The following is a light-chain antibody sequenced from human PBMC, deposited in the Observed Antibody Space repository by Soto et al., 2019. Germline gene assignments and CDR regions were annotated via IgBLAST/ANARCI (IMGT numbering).Light chain of an antibody. CDR3: TSWTTSTTMI. CDR1: RSDIGAYNF. J-gene: IGLJ2*01. CDR2: DVN. V-gene: IGLV2-14*03. Sequence: QSALTQPASVSGSPGQSITISCTVTRSDIGAYNFVSWYQQHPGEVPKLILYDVNVRPSGVSNRFSGSKSGNTASLTISGLQAEDEADYYCTSWTTSTTMIFGGGTKLTVL.